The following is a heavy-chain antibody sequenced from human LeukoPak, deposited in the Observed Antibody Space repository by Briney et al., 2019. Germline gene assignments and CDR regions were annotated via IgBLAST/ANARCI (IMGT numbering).Heavy chain of an antibody. CDR2: ISETSTHI. CDR1: GFTFSAYS. Sequence: PGGSLRLSCAASGFTFSAYSMNWVRQAPGKGLEWVSYISETSTHIYYADSVKGRFTISRDNAKNSLYLQMDSLRDEDTAVYYCARRDYYDSSGYRYFDYWGQGTLVTVSS. D-gene: IGHD3-22*01. V-gene: IGHV3-48*02. CDR3: ARRDYYDSSGYRYFDY. J-gene: IGHJ4*02.